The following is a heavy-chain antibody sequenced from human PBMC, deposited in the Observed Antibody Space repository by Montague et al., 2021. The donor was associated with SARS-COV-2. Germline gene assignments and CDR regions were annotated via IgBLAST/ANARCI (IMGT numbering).Heavy chain of an antibody. CDR3: ARDSGYSYGSLPYWFFAL. D-gene: IGHD5-18*01. CDR2: IWYDGSNE. Sequence: SLRLSCAASGFTFSSYGMHWVRQAPGKGLEWVAVIWYDGSNENYRDSVKGRFTISRDNSKNTLYLQMNSLRAEDTAVYYCARDSGYSYGSLPYWFFALWAVAPWSPSPQ. J-gene: IGHJ2*01. CDR1: GFTFSSYG. V-gene: IGHV3-33*01.